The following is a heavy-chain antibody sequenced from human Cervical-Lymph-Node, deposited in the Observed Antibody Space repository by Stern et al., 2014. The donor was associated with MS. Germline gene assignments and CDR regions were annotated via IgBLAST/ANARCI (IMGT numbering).Heavy chain of an antibody. CDR3: ARGLPMTTVTPPPH. J-gene: IGHJ1*01. V-gene: IGHV3-21*01. CDR2: ISSSSSYI. Sequence: LQLEESGGGLVKPGGSLRLSCAASGFTFSSYSMNWVRQAPGKGLEWLSSISSSSSYIYYADSVKGRFTISRDNAKNSLYLQMNSLRAEDTAVYYCARGLPMTTVTPPPHWGQGTLVTVSS. D-gene: IGHD4-17*01. CDR1: GFTFSSYS.